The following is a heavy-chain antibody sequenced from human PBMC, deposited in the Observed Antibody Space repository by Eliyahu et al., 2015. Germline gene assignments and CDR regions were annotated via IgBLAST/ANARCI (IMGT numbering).Heavy chain of an antibody. J-gene: IGHJ6*03. D-gene: IGHD4-17*01. CDR1: GGXXXSSNW. V-gene: IGHV4-4*02. CDR3: ASSQSNSYGDYAYYHMDV. Sequence: QVQLQESGPGLVKPSGTLSLTCAVSGGXXXSSNWWSWLRQPPGKGLEWIGEIYHSGSTNYNPSLKSRVTISVDKSKNQFSLKLNSVTAADTAVYYCASSQSNSYGDYAYYHMDVWGKGSTVSVSS. CDR2: IYHSGST.